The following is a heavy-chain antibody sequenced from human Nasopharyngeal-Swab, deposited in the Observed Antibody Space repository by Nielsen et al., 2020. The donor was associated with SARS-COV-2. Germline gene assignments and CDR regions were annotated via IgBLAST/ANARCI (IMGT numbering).Heavy chain of an antibody. CDR2: IYYSGST. V-gene: IGHV4-31*02. D-gene: IGHD3-10*01. CDR3: ARGRRVVRGVIITNYYYYYMDV. Sequence: WIRQPPGKGLEWIGYIYYSGSTYYNPSLKSRVTISVDTSKNQFSLKLGSVTAADTAVYYCARGRRVVRGVIITNYYYYYMDVWGKGTTVTVSS. J-gene: IGHJ6*03.